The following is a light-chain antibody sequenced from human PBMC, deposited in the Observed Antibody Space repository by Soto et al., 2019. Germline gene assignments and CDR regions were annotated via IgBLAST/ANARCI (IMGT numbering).Light chain of an antibody. V-gene: IGKV3-20*01. CDR2: GAS. CDR1: QSVSSSY. Sequence: EIVLTQSPGTLSLSPGERATLSCRVSQSVSSSYLAWYQQKPGQAPRLLIYGASSRATGIPDRFSGSGSGTDFSLTVSRLDPEDFAVYYCQFSRTFGQGTKVEIK. CDR3: QFSRT. J-gene: IGKJ1*01.